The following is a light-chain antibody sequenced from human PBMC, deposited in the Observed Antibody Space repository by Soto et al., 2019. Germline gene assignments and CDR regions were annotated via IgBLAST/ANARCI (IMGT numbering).Light chain of an antibody. CDR2: GVS. CDR1: GSDVGAYNY. CDR3: TSFTSSSTLYV. Sequence: QSVLTQPASVSGSPGQSITISCTGTGSDVGAYNYVSWYQQHPDKAPKLMIYGVSDRPSGVSNRFSGSKSGNTASLTISGLQAEDEADYYCTSFTSSSTLYVFGAGTKLTVL. J-gene: IGLJ1*01. V-gene: IGLV2-14*01.